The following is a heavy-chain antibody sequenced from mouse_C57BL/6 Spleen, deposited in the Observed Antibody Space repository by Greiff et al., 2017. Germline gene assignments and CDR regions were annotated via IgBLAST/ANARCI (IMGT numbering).Heavy chain of an antibody. D-gene: IGHD2-5*01. CDR1: GYTFTSYW. V-gene: IGHV1-50*01. CDR2: IDPSDSYT. Sequence: VQLQQPGAELVKPGASVKLSCKASGYTFTSYWMQWVKQRPGQGLEWIGEIDPSDSYTNYNQKFKGKATLTVDTSSSTAYMQLSSLTSEDSAVYYCARYYSNSHYYAMDYWGQGTSVTVSS. CDR3: ARYYSNSHYYAMDY. J-gene: IGHJ4*01.